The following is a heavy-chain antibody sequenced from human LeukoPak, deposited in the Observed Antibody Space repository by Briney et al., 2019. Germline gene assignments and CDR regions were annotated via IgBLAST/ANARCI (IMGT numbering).Heavy chain of an antibody. CDR1: GFTFSSFG. V-gene: IGHV3-21*01. Sequence: PGGSLRLSCAASGFTFSSFGMSWVRQAPGKGLEWVSAISSTGGTAYYADSVKGRFTISRDNAKNSLYLQMNSLRAEDTAVYYCARDGSRGNLVTAPDFWGQGTLVTVSS. CDR3: ARDGSRGNLVTAPDF. CDR2: ISSTGGTA. J-gene: IGHJ4*02. D-gene: IGHD2-21*02.